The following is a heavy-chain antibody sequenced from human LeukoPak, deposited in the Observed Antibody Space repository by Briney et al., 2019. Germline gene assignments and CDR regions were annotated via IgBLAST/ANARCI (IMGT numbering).Heavy chain of an antibody. D-gene: IGHD2-2*01. J-gene: IGHJ4*02. CDR1: GGSFSVYW. CDR2: VNHSGRT. Sequence: SETLSLTCAVYGGSFSVYWWTWIRQSPGKGLEWIGEVNHSGRTNYNPSLKSRVSISVDRSKKQFSLKLTSVTAADTAVYYCARAAYCSSTNCYGFDYWGQGTLVTVSS. CDR3: ARAAYCSSTNCYGFDY. V-gene: IGHV4-34*01.